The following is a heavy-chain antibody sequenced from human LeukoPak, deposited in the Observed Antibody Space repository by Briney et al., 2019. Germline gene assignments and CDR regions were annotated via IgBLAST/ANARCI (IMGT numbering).Heavy chain of an antibody. CDR3: ATETPPSGTYSVHFDS. V-gene: IGHV1-24*01. D-gene: IGHD1-26*01. CDR1: GYSLSELS. Sequence: ASVKVSCKVSGYSLSELSIHWVRQAPGKGLEWMGGFDFEDGKTLYAQKFRGRLTVTEDTSTDTSYMELSSLAYDDTAVYYCATETPPSGTYSVHFDSWGQGTLVTVSS. J-gene: IGHJ4*02. CDR2: FDFEDGKT.